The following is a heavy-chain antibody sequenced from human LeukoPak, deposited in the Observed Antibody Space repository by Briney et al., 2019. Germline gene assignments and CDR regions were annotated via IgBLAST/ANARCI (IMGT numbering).Heavy chain of an antibody. D-gene: IGHD3-22*01. V-gene: IGHV3-23*01. J-gene: IGHJ3*02. CDR3: AKKTLTMIVVVDQGGAFDI. CDR1: GFTFSNYG. CDR2: ISGSGGST. Sequence: GGSLRLSCAASGFTFSNYGMSWVRQAPGKGLEWVSAISGSGGSTYYADSVKGRFTISRDNSKNTLYLQMNSLRAEDTAVYYCAKKTLTMIVVVDQGGAFDIWGQGTMVTVSS.